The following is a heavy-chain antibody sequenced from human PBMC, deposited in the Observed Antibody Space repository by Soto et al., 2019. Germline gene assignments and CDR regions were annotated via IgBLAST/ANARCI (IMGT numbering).Heavy chain of an antibody. V-gene: IGHV3-33*01. D-gene: IGHD2-2*01. CDR1: GFTFSSYG. CDR2: IWYDGSNK. J-gene: IGHJ6*02. CDR3: ARDTGYCSSTSCYPGDYYYYYAIDV. Sequence: GGSLRLSCAASGFTFSSYGMYWVRQAPGKGLVWVAVIWYDGSNKYYADSVKGRFTISRDNSKNTLYLQMNSLRAEDTAVYYCARDTGYCSSTSCYPGDYYYYYAIDVWGQGTTVTVSS.